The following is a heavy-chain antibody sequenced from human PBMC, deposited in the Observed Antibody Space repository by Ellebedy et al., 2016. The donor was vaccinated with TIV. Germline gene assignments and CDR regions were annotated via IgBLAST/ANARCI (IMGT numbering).Heavy chain of an antibody. V-gene: IGHV1-69*13. CDR1: GGTFGSYA. D-gene: IGHD4-11*01. Sequence: AASVKVSCKASGGTFGSYAFNWLRQDPGQGLEWMGGIIPILATTTYAQKFQRRVTFTADEATGTAYMELSSLSSDDTAVYYCARDVGNYHAFDVWGQGTVVTISS. CDR3: ARDVGNYHAFDV. J-gene: IGHJ3*01. CDR2: IIPILATT.